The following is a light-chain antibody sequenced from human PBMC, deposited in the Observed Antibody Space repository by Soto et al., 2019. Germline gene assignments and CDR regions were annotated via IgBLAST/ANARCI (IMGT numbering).Light chain of an antibody. Sequence: EIVMTQSPDTLSVSPGKRATLSCRASQSINNKLAWYQQRPGQAHRLLFYGASTTASNVPARFSGGGSGTEFTLTISSLQSEDFAVYYCQQYHIWPPLTFGGGTRVEIK. J-gene: IGKJ4*01. V-gene: IGKV3-15*01. CDR1: QSINNK. CDR2: GAS. CDR3: QQYHIWPPLT.